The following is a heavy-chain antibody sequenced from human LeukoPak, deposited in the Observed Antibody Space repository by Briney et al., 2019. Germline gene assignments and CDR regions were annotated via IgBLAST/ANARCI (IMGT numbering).Heavy chain of an antibody. CDR1: GGSFIGYY. V-gene: IGHV4-34*01. D-gene: IGHD2-8*01. CDR2: INHSGST. Sequence: PSETLSLTCAVYGGSFIGYYWSWIRQPPGKGLEWIGEINHSGSTNYNPSLKSRVTISVDTSKNQFSLKLSSVTAADTAVSYCAGGPATDIVLMVYAMSRHFDYWGQGTLVTVSS. CDR3: AGGPATDIVLMVYAMSRHFDY. J-gene: IGHJ4*02.